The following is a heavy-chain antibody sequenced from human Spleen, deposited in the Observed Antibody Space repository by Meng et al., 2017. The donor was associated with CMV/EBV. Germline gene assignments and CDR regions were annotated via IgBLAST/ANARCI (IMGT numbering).Heavy chain of an antibody. CDR2: IRYDGSNK. D-gene: IGHD3-22*01. CDR1: GFTFSSYG. V-gene: IGHV3-30*02. CDR3: AREGGDSSGPDPRLYYYGMDV. Sequence: GESLKISCAASGFTFSSYGMHWVRQAPGKGLEWVAFIRYDGSNKYYADSVKGRFTISRDNSKNTLYLQMNSLRAEDTAVYYCAREGGDSSGPDPRLYYYGMDVWGQGTTVTVSS. J-gene: IGHJ6*02.